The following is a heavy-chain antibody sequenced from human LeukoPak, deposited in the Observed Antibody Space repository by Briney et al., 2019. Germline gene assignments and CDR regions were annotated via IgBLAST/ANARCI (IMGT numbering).Heavy chain of an antibody. Sequence: GESLKISCKGSGYSFTSYWIGWVRQMPGKGLEWMGIIYPGDSDTRYSPSSQGQVTISADKSISTAYLQWSSLKASDTAMYYCARGYCSSTSCYGDAFDIWGQGTMVTVSS. V-gene: IGHV5-51*01. CDR1: GYSFTSYW. CDR3: ARGYCSSTSCYGDAFDI. CDR2: IYPGDSDT. J-gene: IGHJ3*02. D-gene: IGHD2-2*01.